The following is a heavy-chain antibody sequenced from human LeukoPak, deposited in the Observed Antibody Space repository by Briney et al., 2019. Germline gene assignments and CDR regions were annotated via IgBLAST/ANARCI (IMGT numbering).Heavy chain of an antibody. V-gene: IGHV4-30-4*01. Sequence: SETLSLTCTVSGGSISSGDYYWSWIRQPPGKGLEWIGYIYYSGSTYYIPSLKSRVTISVDTSKNQFSLKLSSVTAADTAVYYCASSSSSSWYFDYWGQGTLVTVSS. CDR3: ASSSSSSWYFDY. J-gene: IGHJ4*02. CDR1: GGSISSGDYY. CDR2: IYYSGST. D-gene: IGHD6-13*01.